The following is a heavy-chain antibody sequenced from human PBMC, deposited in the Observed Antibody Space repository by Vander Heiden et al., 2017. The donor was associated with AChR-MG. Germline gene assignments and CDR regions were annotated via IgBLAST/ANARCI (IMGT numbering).Heavy chain of an antibody. D-gene: IGHD3-9*01. CDR1: GFTFSSYG. CDR3: AKDLLIPDY. Sequence: QVQLVESGGGVVQPGRSLRPPCSAAGFTFSSYGMHWVRQAPGKGLEWVAVISYDGSNKYYADSVKGRFTISRDNSKNTLYLQMNSLRAEDTAVYYCAKDLLIPDYWGQGTLVTVSS. V-gene: IGHV3-30*18. J-gene: IGHJ4*02. CDR2: ISYDGSNK.